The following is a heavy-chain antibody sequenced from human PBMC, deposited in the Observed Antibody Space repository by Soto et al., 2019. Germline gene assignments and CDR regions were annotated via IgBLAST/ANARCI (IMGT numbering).Heavy chain of an antibody. V-gene: IGHV1-2*02. J-gene: IGHJ5*02. D-gene: IGHD2-21*02. Sequence: ASVKVSCKASGYTFTGYYMHWVRQAPGQGLKWMGWINPNSGGTNYAQKFQGRVTMTRDTSISTAYMELSRLRSDDTAVYYCARDPYCGGDCYSFRFDPWGQGTLVTVSS. CDR1: GYTFTGYY. CDR3: ARDPYCGGDCYSFRFDP. CDR2: INPNSGGT.